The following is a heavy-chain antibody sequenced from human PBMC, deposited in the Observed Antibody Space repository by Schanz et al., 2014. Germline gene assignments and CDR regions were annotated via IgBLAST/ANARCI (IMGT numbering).Heavy chain of an antibody. J-gene: IGHJ4*02. Sequence: EVQLVESGGGLVQPGRSLRLSCAVSGLTFSSAWMGWVRQAPGKGLEWVSAISGSGGSTYYADSVKGRFTISRDNSKNTLYLQMNSLRTEDTAVYYCAKAPYADYGYFHYWGQRTLVPVSS. CDR1: GLTFSSAW. V-gene: IGHV3-23*04. CDR3: AKAPYADYGYFHY. D-gene: IGHD4-17*01. CDR2: ISGSGGST.